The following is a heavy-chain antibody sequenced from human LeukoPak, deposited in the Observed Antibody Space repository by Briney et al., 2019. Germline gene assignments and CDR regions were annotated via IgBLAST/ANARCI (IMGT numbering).Heavy chain of an antibody. V-gene: IGHV4-61*01. CDR2: IYYSGST. J-gene: IGHJ4*02. CDR1: GGSVSSGSYY. CDR3: ARAAFTSGSGFDY. Sequence: SSETLSLTCTVSGGSVSSGSYYRSWIRQPPGKGLEWIAYIYYSGSTNYNPSLKSRVTISLDASKNQFSLRLSSVTAADTAVYYCARAAFTSGSGFDYWGQGTLVTVSS. D-gene: IGHD3-10*01.